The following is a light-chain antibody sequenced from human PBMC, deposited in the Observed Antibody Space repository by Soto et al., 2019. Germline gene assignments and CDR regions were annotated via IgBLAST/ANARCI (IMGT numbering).Light chain of an antibody. CDR3: QKYNSAPYT. J-gene: IGKJ2*01. Sequence: DIQMTQSPSSLYASVGDRVTITCRASQGISTYLAWYQQKPGKVPKLLIYAASTLQSGVPSRFSGSGSGTAVTLTISCLQPEAVATYYCQKYNSAPYTFGQGTKLEIK. CDR2: AAS. CDR1: QGISTY. V-gene: IGKV1-27*01.